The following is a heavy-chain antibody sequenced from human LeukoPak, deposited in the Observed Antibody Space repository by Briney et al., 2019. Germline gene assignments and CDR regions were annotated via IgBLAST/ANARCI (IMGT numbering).Heavy chain of an antibody. Sequence: SETLSLSCGVYGASFSGYYWSWIRQPPGKGLEWIGEINPRGSTNYNPSLKSRVTLSADTSKNQFSLTLNSVTAADTAVYYCARDVAAAGQFDYWGQGTLVTVSS. CDR1: GASFSGYY. CDR2: INPRGST. V-gene: IGHV4-34*01. D-gene: IGHD6-13*01. CDR3: ARDVAAAGQFDY. J-gene: IGHJ4*02.